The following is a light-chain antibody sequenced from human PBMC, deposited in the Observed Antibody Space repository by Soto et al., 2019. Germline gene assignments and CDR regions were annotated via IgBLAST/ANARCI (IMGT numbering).Light chain of an antibody. CDR2: NVN. V-gene: IGLV2-14*03. CDR1: GSDVGDYDY. CDR3: SSYTSSTTLDV. J-gene: IGLJ1*01. Sequence: QSALTQPASVSGSPGQSITISCTGTGSDVGDYDYVSWYHQHPGKAPKLLIYNVNNRPSGVSNRFSGSKSGNTASLTIAGLQAEDEADYYCSSYTSSTTLDVFGTGTKVTVL.